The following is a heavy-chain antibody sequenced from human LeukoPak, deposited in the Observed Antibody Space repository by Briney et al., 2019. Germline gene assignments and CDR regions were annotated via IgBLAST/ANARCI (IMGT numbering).Heavy chain of an antibody. CDR3: ARGAPDIYYYSYMDV. CDR2: ISSISSYI. J-gene: IGHJ6*03. Sequence: GGSLRLSCAASGFTFSSYTMNWVRQAPGKGLEWVSSISSISSYIYYADSMKGRCTISRDNAKNSLYLQMNSLRAEDTAVYYCARGAPDIYYYSYMDVWGKGTTVTISS. CDR1: GFTFSSYT. V-gene: IGHV3-21*04.